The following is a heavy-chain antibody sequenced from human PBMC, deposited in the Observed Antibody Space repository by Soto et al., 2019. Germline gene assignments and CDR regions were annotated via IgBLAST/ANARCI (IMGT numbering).Heavy chain of an antibody. CDR2: IYSGGTI. Sequence: EVQVVESGGGLAQPGGSLRLSCAVAGFTVTINYMSWVRQAPGKGREWVSVIYSGGTIYYADSVKGRFTISRDTSKNTLYLQMNSLRGDDTAVYYCHGYGYWGQGTLVTVSS. D-gene: IGHD5-12*01. CDR3: HGYGY. V-gene: IGHV3-53*01. CDR1: GFTVTINY. J-gene: IGHJ4*02.